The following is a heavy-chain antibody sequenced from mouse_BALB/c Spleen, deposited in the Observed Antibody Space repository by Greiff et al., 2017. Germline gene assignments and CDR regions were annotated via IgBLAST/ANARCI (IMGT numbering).Heavy chain of an antibody. CDR3: AYYGSYYFDY. D-gene: IGHD1-1*01. Sequence: EVKLVESGGGLVKPGGSLKLSCAASGFTFSSYAMSWVRQTPEKRLEWVASISSGGSTYYPDSVKGRCTISRDNARNILYLQMSSLRSEDTAMYYCAYYGSYYFDYWGQGTTLTVSS. J-gene: IGHJ2*01. CDR1: GFTFSSYA. CDR2: ISSGGST. V-gene: IGHV5-6-5*01.